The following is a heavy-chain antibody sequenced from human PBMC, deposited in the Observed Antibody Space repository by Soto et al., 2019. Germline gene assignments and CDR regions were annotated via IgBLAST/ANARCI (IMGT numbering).Heavy chain of an antibody. CDR1: GFIFSNNG. Sequence: QVQLVESGGGEVQPGTSLRLSCIASGFIFSNNGMHWVRQAPGKGLEWVALVSHDGRKTFYADSVKGRLTIYRDNSKNTVYLHMNNQRPEDTAVYQCARDLRQGASGATVYGMDVWGQGTTVTVSS. CDR2: VSHDGRKT. CDR3: ARDLRQGASGATVYGMDV. J-gene: IGHJ6*02. V-gene: IGHV3-30*03. D-gene: IGHD7-27*01.